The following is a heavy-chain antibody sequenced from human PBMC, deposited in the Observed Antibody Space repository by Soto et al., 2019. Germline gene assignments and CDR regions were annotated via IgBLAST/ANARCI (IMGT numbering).Heavy chain of an antibody. J-gene: IGHJ4*02. CDR1: GGSISSSSYY. Sequence: LSLTCTVSGGSISSSSYYWGWIRQPPGKGLEWIGSVYYTGSTYDNPSLKSRITLSVDRSKNQFSLKLSSVTAADTAVYYCARLLYDSRGYYYFDYWGRGTLVTVSS. V-gene: IGHV4-39*01. D-gene: IGHD3-22*01. CDR3: ARLLYDSRGYYYFDY. CDR2: VYYTGST.